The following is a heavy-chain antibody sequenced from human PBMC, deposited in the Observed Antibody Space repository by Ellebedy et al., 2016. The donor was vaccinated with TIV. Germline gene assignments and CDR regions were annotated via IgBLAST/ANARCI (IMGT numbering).Heavy chain of an antibody. CDR3: AKVATMIVRVTYFDY. Sequence: GESLKISCAASGFTFSSYAISWVRQAPGKGLDWVSAISGSGDSTYYADSVKGRFTISRDNSKNTLYLQMNRLRAEDTAVYYCAKVATMIVRVTYFDYWGQGALVTVSS. J-gene: IGHJ4*02. CDR1: GFTFSSYA. CDR2: ISGSGDST. V-gene: IGHV3-23*01. D-gene: IGHD3-22*01.